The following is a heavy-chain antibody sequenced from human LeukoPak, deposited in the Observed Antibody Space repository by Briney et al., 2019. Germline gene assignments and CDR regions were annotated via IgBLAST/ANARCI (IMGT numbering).Heavy chain of an antibody. J-gene: IGHJ6*04. V-gene: IGHV3-48*04. CDR2: ISSSGSTI. CDR3: AELGITMIGGV. Sequence: GESLRLSCAASGFTFSNFPMSWVRQAPGKGLEWVSYISSSGSTIYYADSVEGRFTISRDNAKNSLYLQMNSLRAEDTAVYYCAELGITMIGGVWGKGTTVTISS. D-gene: IGHD3-10*02. CDR1: GFTFSNFP.